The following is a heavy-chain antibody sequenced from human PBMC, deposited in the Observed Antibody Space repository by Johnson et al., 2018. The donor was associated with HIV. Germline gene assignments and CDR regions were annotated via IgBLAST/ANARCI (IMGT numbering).Heavy chain of an antibody. V-gene: IGHV3-33*08. D-gene: IGHD2-2*02. CDR1: GFTFDEYD. CDR3: ARDDTEADGAFDI. J-gene: IGHJ3*02. CDR2: IWYDGSNK. Sequence: QVQLVESGGGVVQPGRSLRLSCAASGFTFDEYDMSWVRQGPGKGLEWVAVIWYDGSNKYYADSVKGRFTISRDNSENTLYLQMNSLRAEDTAVYYCARDDTEADGAFDIWGQGTMVTVSS.